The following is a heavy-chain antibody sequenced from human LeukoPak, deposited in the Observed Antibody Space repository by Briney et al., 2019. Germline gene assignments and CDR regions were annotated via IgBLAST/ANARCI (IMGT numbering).Heavy chain of an antibody. D-gene: IGHD3-3*01. J-gene: IGHJ5*02. V-gene: IGHV4-59*07. CDR2: IYYSGST. Sequence: SDTLSLTCTVSGGSISSYYWSWIRQPPGKGLEWIGYIYYSGSTNYNPSLKSRVTISVDTSKNQFSLKLSSVTAADTAVYYCARLEGLLSPGCFDPWGQGTLLTVSS. CDR1: GGSISSYY. CDR3: ARLEGLLSPGCFDP.